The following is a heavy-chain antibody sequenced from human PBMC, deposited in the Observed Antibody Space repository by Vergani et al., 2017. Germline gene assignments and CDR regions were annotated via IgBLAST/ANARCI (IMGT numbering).Heavy chain of an antibody. CDR2: IHHSGST. V-gene: IGHV4-38-2*01. D-gene: IGHD3-3*01. CDR1: GYSISSGYY. J-gene: IGHJ5*02. CDR3: ARIGRFLGWLESSFWFDP. Sequence: QVQLQESGPGLVKPSETLSLTCAVSGYSISSGYYWGWIRQPPGKGLEWIGSIHHSGSTYYNPSLKSRVTISVDTSKDQFSLKLGSVTAADTAVYYCARIGRFLGWLESSFWFDPWGQGTLVTVSS.